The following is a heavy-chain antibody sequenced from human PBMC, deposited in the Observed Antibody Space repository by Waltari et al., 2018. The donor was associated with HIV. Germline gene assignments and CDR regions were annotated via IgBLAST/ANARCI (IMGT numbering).Heavy chain of an antibody. CDR2: INHSGST. J-gene: IGHJ6*02. CDR3: ARADIVVVVAATRSRFNYYYGMDV. V-gene: IGHV4-34*01. D-gene: IGHD2-15*01. Sequence: QVQLQQWGAGLLKPSETLSLTCAVSGGSFSGYYWSWIRQPPGKGLEWIGEINHSGSTNYNPSLKSRVTISVDTSKNQFSLKLSSVTAADTAVYYCARADIVVVVAATRSRFNYYYGMDVWGQGTTVTVSS. CDR1: GGSFSGYY.